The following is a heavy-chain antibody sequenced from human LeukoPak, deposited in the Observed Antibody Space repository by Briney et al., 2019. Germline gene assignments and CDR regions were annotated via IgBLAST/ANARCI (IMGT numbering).Heavy chain of an antibody. V-gene: IGHV3-23*01. J-gene: IGHJ3*02. CDR1: GFTFSTYA. CDR3: AKDSRRPNDAFDI. CDR2: ISGGGDNT. Sequence: GGSLRLSCAASGFTFSTYAMTWVRQAPGKGLEWVSGISGGGDNTYYADSVKGRFTISRDNSKNTLYLQMNSLRAEDTAIYYCAKDSRRPNDAFDIWGQGTMVTVSS.